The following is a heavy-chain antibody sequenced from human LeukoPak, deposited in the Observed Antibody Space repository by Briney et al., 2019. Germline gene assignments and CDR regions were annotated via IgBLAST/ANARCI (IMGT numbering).Heavy chain of an antibody. CDR2: IYYSGST. J-gene: IGHJ5*02. V-gene: IGHV4-39*07. D-gene: IGHD3-10*01. CDR1: GGSISSSSYY. Sequence: SETLSLTCTVSGGSISSSSYYWGWIRQPPGKGLEWIGSIYYSGSTYYNPSLKSRVTISVDTSKNQFSLKLSSVTAADTAVYYCAQLWFGELSWGQGTLVTVSS. CDR3: AQLWFGELS.